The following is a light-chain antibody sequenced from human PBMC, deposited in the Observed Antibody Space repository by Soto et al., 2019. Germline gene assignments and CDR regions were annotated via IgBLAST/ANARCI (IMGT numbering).Light chain of an antibody. CDR1: SSDVGGYNY. J-gene: IGLJ2*01. V-gene: IGLV2-14*01. CDR3: SSSTSSSTRV. Sequence: QSVLTQPASVSGSPGQSITISCTGSSSDVGGYNYVSWYQQHPGKASKLMIYDVSNRPSGVSNRCSGSKSGNTASLTISGLQSEDQADYYCSSSTSSSTRVFGGRTKLTVL. CDR2: DVS.